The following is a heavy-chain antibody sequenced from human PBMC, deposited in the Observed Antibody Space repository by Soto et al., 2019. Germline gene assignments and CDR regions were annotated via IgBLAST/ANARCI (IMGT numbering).Heavy chain of an antibody. CDR2: IYYTGTT. Sequence: PSETLSLTCAVSGGSVSSGSYYWTWIRQPPGRGLEWIGYIYYTGTTDSNPSLKSRVTISLDTSKNQFSLNLNSVTAAATAAYYWASVPGGFYSGSGYWGQGTLVTVSS. CDR1: GGSVSSGSYY. CDR3: ASVPGGFYSGSGY. V-gene: IGHV4-61*01. J-gene: IGHJ4*02. D-gene: IGHD3-22*01.